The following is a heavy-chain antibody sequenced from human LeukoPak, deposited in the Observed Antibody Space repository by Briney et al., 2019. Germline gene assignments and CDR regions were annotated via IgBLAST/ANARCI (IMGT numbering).Heavy chain of an antibody. D-gene: IGHD3-3*01. V-gene: IGHV4-4*07. CDR2: IYTSGST. J-gene: IGHJ6*02. Sequence: SETLSLTCTVTGGSISSYHWSWIRQPAGKGLEWIGRIYTSGSTNYNPSLKSRVTMSVDTSKNQFSLKLSSVTAADTAVYYCAREITIFGEDVWGQGTTVTVSS. CDR1: GGSISSYH. CDR3: AREITIFGEDV.